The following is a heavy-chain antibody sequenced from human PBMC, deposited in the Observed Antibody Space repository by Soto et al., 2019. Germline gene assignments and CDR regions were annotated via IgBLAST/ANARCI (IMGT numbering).Heavy chain of an antibody. J-gene: IGHJ2*01. Sequence: PSETLSLTCTVSGGSISSSSYYWGWICQPPGKGLEWIGSIYYSGSTYYNPSLKSRVTISVDTPKNQFSLKLSSVTAADTAVYYCARRLFGWYRIVFDWYFDLWGRGTLVTVSS. CDR2: IYYSGST. CDR3: ARRLFGWYRIVFDWYFDL. D-gene: IGHD6-19*01. V-gene: IGHV4-39*01. CDR1: GGSISSSSYY.